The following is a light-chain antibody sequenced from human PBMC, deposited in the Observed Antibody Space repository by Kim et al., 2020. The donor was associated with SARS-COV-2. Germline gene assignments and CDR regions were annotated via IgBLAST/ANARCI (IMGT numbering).Light chain of an antibody. V-gene: IGKV1-5*03. Sequence: DIQMTQSPSTLSASVGDRVTITCRASQSINNWLAWYQQKPGEAPNLLIYKASSLESGVPSRFSGSGSGTEFTLTISSLQPDDFATYYCQQYDTYPLTFGGGTKVDIK. CDR1: QSINNW. CDR2: KAS. J-gene: IGKJ4*01. CDR3: QQYDTYPLT.